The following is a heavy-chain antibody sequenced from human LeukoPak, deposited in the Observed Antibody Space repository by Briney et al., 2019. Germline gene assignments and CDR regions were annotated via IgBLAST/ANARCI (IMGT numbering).Heavy chain of an antibody. CDR3: ARISQWLVTNAFDI. V-gene: IGHV3-7*01. CDR1: GCTFSSYW. CDR2: IKQDGSEK. J-gene: IGHJ3*02. Sequence: GGSLRLSCAASGCTFSSYWMSWVRQAPGKGLEWVANIKQDGSEKYYVDSVKGRFTVSRDNAKNSLYLQMNSLRAEDTAVYYCARISQWLVTNAFDIWGRGTMVTVSS. D-gene: IGHD6-19*01.